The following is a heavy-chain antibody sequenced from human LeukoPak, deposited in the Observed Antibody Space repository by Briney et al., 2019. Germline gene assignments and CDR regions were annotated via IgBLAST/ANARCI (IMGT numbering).Heavy chain of an antibody. CDR3: ARDGGVGSSGSTDY. CDR2: ISNDGSQK. V-gene: IGHV3-30*03. Sequence: GGSLRLSCVASGFTFRSFDIHWVRQAPGKGLEWVASISNDGSQKNYADSVKGRFTISRDNSKNTLYLQMNSLRAEDTAVYYCARDGGVGSSGSTDYWGQGTLVTVSS. D-gene: IGHD6-19*01. CDR1: GFTFRSFD. J-gene: IGHJ4*02.